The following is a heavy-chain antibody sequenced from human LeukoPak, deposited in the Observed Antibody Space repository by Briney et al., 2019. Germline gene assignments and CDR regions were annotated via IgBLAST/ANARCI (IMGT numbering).Heavy chain of an antibody. CDR3: ARRRAGSYYYCYMDV. J-gene: IGHJ6*03. CDR2: MNSNSGNT. CDR1: GYTFTSYD. Sequence: ASVKVSCKASGYTFTSYDINWVRQATGQGLEWMGWMNSNSGNTGYAQKFQGRVTITRNTSISTAYMELSSLRSEDTAVYYCARRRAGSYYYCYMDVWGKGTTVTVSS. V-gene: IGHV1-8*03.